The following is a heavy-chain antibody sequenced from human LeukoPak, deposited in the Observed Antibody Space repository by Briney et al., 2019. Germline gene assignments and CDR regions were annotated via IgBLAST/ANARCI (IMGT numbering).Heavy chain of an antibody. D-gene: IGHD1-26*01. V-gene: IGHV4-34*01. CDR2: INHSGST. Sequence: SETLSLTCAVYGGSFSGYYWSWLRQPPGRGLEWIGEINHSGSTNYNPSLKSRVTISVDTSKNQFSLKLSSVTAADTAVYYSARGQAPIVGATQIFDYWGQGTLVTVSS. CDR3: ARGQAPIVGATQIFDY. CDR1: GGSFSGYY. J-gene: IGHJ4*02.